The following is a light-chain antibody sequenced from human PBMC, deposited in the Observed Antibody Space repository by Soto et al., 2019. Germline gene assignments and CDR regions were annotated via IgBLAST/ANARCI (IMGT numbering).Light chain of an antibody. J-gene: IGLJ2*01. Sequence: QSVLTQPASVSESPGQSITISCTGTSSDVGGYKYVSWYQQHPDKAPKLIIFEVSNRPSGISSRFSGSKSGNTASLTISGLQAEDEADYYCASYTSSSTSVIFGRGTKLTVL. V-gene: IGLV2-14*01. CDR2: EVS. CDR1: SSDVGGYKY. CDR3: ASYTSSSTSVI.